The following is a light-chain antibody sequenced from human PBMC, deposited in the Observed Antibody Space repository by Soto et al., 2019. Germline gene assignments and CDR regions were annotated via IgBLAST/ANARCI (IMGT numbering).Light chain of an antibody. CDR3: QQYNSYPWT. CDR2: KAS. V-gene: IGKV1-5*03. J-gene: IGKJ1*01. Sequence: IQMTQSPSTLSASVGDRVTFTCRASQTISTWLAWYQQKPGEAPKLLIYKASTLEVGVPSRFSASGSGTEFTLTINTLLPADFTTYYCQQYNSYPWTFGQGTQV. CDR1: QTISTW.